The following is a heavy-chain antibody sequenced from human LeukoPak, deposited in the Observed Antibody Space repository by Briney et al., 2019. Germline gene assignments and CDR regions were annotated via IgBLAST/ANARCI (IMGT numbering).Heavy chain of an antibody. CDR2: IRYDGSNK. Sequence: PGGSLRLSCAASGFTFSSYGMHWVRQAPGKGLEWVAFIRYDGSNKYYADYVKGRFTISRDNSKNTLYLQMNSLRAEDTAVYYCAKDLGSSGWYDAFDIWGQGTMVTVSS. CDR3: AKDLGSSGWYDAFDI. V-gene: IGHV3-30*02. J-gene: IGHJ3*02. CDR1: GFTFSSYG. D-gene: IGHD6-19*01.